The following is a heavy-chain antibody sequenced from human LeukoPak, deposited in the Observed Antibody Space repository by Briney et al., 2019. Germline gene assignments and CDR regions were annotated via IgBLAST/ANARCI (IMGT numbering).Heavy chain of an antibody. CDR1: GGSISSYY. CDR2: IYYSGST. Sequence: PSETLSLTCTVSGGSISSYYWSWIRQPPGKGLEWIGYIYYSGSTNYNPSLKSRVTISVDTSKNQFSLKLSSVTAADTAVYYCATEGDTAMVASSIDYWGQGTLVTVSS. CDR3: ATEGDTAMVASSIDY. D-gene: IGHD5-18*01. J-gene: IGHJ4*02. V-gene: IGHV4-59*01.